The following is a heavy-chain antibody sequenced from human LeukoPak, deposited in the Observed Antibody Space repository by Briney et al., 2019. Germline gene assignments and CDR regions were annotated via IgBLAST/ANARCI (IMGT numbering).Heavy chain of an antibody. CDR3: AKNRGANYYNYYMAV. D-gene: IGHD3-10*01. V-gene: IGHV3-23*01. CDR1: GFTFSTYA. J-gene: IGHJ6*03. CDR2: IGGGGRDT. Sequence: GGSLRLSCAASGFTFSTYAMSWVRQAPGKGLEWLSTIGGGGRDTFYADSVKGRFTVSRDNSKNTLYLQMSSLRAEDTAVYFCAKNRGANYYNYYMAVGGKGTTVTVPS.